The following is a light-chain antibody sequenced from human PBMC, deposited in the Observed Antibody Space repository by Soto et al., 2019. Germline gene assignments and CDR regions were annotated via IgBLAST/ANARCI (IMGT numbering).Light chain of an antibody. Sequence: QSVLTQPASVSGSPGQSITISCTGTSSDVGSYNLVSWYQQHPGKAPKLMIFEVSKRPSGVSDRFSGSKSGITASLTISGLQAEDEDDYYCCSYAGGDTWVFGGGTKLTVL. J-gene: IGLJ3*02. CDR2: EVS. CDR3: CSYAGGDTWV. V-gene: IGLV2-23*02. CDR1: SSDVGSYNL.